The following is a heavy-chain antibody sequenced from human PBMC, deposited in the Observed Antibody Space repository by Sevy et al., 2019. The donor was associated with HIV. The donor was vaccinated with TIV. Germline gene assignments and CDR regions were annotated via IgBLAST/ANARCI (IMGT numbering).Heavy chain of an antibody. V-gene: IGHV4-59*02. Sequence: SETLSLTCAVSGAAVSGYFWSWVRQPPGKGLEWFGYIYDGGTTNYNPSLDSRLTISVDTSKNQFSLKLSSVTAADTAVYYCARGLQLWLGHFDYWGQGTLVTVSS. J-gene: IGHJ4*02. CDR2: IYDGGTT. CDR3: ARGLQLWLGHFDY. D-gene: IGHD5-18*01. CDR1: GAAVSGYF.